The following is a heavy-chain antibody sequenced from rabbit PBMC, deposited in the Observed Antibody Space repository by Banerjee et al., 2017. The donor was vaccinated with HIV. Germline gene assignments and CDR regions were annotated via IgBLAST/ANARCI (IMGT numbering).Heavy chain of an antibody. J-gene: IGHJ4*01. CDR3: AKDRGVMPAFNL. Sequence: QEQLEESGGDLVKPGGTLTLTCTASGSDISSNAMSWVRQAPGKGLEWIGYINIGSGSTYYASWAKGRFTISKTSSTTVTLQMTSLTAADTATYFCAKDRGVMPAFNLWGPGTLVTVS. V-gene: IGHV1S45*01. CDR2: INIGSGST. CDR1: GSDISSNA.